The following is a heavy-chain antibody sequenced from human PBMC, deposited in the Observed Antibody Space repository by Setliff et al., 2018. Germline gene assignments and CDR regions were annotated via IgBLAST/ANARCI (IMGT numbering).Heavy chain of an antibody. CDR3: ANSMPNYCDSSGYYSGSLSDAFDI. J-gene: IGHJ3*02. Sequence: GESLKISCKGSGYSFSNFWIGWVRQAPGKGLEWVADIKQDGSTKYYLDSVKGRFTISRDNSKNTLYLQMNSLRAEDTAVYYCANSMPNYCDSSGYYSGSLSDAFDIWGQGTMVTVSS. V-gene: IGHV3-7*01. D-gene: IGHD3-22*01. CDR1: GYSFSNFW. CDR2: IKQDGSTK.